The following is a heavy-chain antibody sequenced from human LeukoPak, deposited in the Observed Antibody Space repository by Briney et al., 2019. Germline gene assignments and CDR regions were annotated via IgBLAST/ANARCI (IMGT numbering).Heavy chain of an antibody. CDR2: ISYDGSNK. D-gene: IGHD3-9*01. V-gene: IGHV3-30-3*01. CDR1: GFTFSNYA. CDR3: ARARINYDILTGYWYFDL. J-gene: IGHJ2*01. Sequence: VGSLRLSCAASGFTFSNYAMHWVRQARCKGLEWVAVISYDGSNKYYADSVKGRFTISRDNSKTTLYLQMNSLSAEDTAVYYCARARINYDILTGYWYFDLWGRGTLVTVSS.